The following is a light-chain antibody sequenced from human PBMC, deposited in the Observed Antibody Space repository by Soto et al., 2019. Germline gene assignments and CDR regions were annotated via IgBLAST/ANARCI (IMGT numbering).Light chain of an antibody. CDR2: EVT. CDR3: SSYAGSNSVL. CDR1: SSDVGGYNY. V-gene: IGLV2-8*01. Sequence: QSALTQPPSASGSPGQSVTISCTGMSSDVGGYNYVSWYQQHPGKAPKLMIYEVTKRPSGVPDRFSVSKSGNTASLTGSGLQAEDEADYYCSSYAGSNSVLFGGGTKLTVL. J-gene: IGLJ2*01.